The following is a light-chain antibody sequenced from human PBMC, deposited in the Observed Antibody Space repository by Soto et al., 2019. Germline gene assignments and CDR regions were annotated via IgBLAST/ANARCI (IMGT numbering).Light chain of an antibody. J-gene: IGKJ1*01. V-gene: IGKV1-27*01. Sequence: DIQMTQSQSSLSASVRDRVTITCRASQGISNYLAWYQQKPGKVPKLLIYAASTLQSGVPSRFSGSGSGTDFILTISSLQPEYVATYYCQKYDSAPWTFGQGTKVEIK. CDR2: AAS. CDR3: QKYDSAPWT. CDR1: QGISNY.